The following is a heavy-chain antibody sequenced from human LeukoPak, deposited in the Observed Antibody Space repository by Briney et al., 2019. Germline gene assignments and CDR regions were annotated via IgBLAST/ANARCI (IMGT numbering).Heavy chain of an antibody. V-gene: IGHV3-30*09. CDR1: GFTFSSYA. CDR3: AREGPYDILTGYRQPHEIGVKFDY. CDR2: ISYDGSNK. Sequence: QPGRSLRLSCAASGFTFSSYAMHWVRQAPGKGLEWVAVISYDGSNKYYADSVKGRFAISRDNSKNTLYLQMNSLRAEDTAVYYCAREGPYDILTGYRQPHEIGVKFDYWGQGTLVTVSS. J-gene: IGHJ4*02. D-gene: IGHD3-9*01.